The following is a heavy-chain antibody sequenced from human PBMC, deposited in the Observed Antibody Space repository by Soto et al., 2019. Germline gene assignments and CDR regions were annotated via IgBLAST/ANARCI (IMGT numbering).Heavy chain of an antibody. CDR1: GFPFSTSN. CDR2: ISRSSTYI. J-gene: IGHJ5*02. CDR3: ARGVLPISSTSWFDP. V-gene: IGHV3-21*01. Sequence: EVQLVESGGGLVNPGGSLRLSCVVSGFPFSTSNMNWVRQAPGKGLEWVSFISRSSTYIYYADSVKGRFTISRDDAENPLFLQMNSLRAEDTAVYYCARGVLPISSTSWFDPWGQGTLVTVSS. D-gene: IGHD3-16*01.